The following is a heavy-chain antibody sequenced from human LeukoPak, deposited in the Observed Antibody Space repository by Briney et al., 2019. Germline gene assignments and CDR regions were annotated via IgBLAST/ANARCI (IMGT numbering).Heavy chain of an antibody. J-gene: IGHJ6*02. D-gene: IGHD3-22*01. Sequence: ASVKVSCEASGYTFTSYGISWVRQAPGQGLEWMGWISAYNGNTNYAQKLQGRVTMTTDTSTSTAYMELRSLRSDDTAVYYCARTYYYDSSGYPPNLYYYYGMDVWGQGTTVTVSS. CDR3: ARTYYYDSSGYPPNLYYYYGMDV. CDR2: ISAYNGNT. V-gene: IGHV1-18*01. CDR1: GYTFTSYG.